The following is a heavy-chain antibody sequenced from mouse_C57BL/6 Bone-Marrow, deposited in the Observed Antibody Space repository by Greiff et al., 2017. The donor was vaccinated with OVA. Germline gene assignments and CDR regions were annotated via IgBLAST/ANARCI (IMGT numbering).Heavy chain of an antibody. CDR2: IDPENGDT. J-gene: IGHJ2*01. V-gene: IGHV14-4*01. CDR1: GFNIKDDY. Sequence: EVQLQQSGAELVRPGASVKLSCTASGFNIKDDYMHWVKQRPEQGLEWIGWIDPENGDTEYASKFQGKATITADTSSNTAYLQLSSLTSEDTAVYYCTTNPPPRFITTVVADYWGQGTTLTVSS. CDR3: TTNPPPRFITTVVADY. D-gene: IGHD1-1*01.